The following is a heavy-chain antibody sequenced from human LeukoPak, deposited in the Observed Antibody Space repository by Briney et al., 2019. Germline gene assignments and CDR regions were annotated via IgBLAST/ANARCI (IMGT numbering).Heavy chain of an antibody. J-gene: IGHJ6*02. CDR2: ISSSSSYI. V-gene: IGHV3-21*01. CDR1: GFTFSSYS. CDR3: AREEDIVVVVAAQDPHYGMDV. D-gene: IGHD2-15*01. Sequence: GGSLRLSCAASGFTFSSYSMNWVRQAPGKGLEWVSSISSSSSYIYYADSVKGRFTISRDNAKNSLYLQMNSLRAEDTAVYYCAREEDIVVVVAAQDPHYGMDVWGQGTTVTLSS.